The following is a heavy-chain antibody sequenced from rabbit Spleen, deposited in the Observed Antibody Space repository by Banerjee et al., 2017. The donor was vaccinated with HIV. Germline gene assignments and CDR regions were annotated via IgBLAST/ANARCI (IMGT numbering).Heavy chain of an antibody. V-gene: IGHV1S47*01. CDR2: IYPVFGIT. J-gene: IGHJ4*01. D-gene: IGHD6-1*01. CDR3: ARVGGVGVYGYATL. CDR1: GSDISSYA. Sequence: QEQLRETGGGLVQPGGSLTLTCTASGSDISSYAISWVRQAPGKGLEWIGDIYPVFGITNYANWMKGRFTISSDNAQNTVDLQMTSLTVADTATYFCARVGGVGVYGYATLWGQGTLVTVS.